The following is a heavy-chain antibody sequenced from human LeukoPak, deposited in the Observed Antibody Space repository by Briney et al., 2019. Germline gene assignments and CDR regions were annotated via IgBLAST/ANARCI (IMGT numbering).Heavy chain of an antibody. D-gene: IGHD6-19*01. V-gene: IGHV4-59*01. CDR1: GASITSYY. Sequence: SETLSLTCSVSGASITSYYWTWIRQPPGKGLEWIGYIYHSGGTNYNPSLKSRVSISVDPSDSHFSLKLHSVTPADTAVYYCARVGSGWSGYFFDDWGQGTLVTVST. J-gene: IGHJ4*02. CDR2: IYHSGGT. CDR3: ARVGSGWSGYFFDD.